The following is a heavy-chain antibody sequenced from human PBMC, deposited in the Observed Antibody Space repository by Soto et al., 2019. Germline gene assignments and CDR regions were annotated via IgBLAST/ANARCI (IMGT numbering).Heavy chain of an antibody. V-gene: IGHV1-8*01. D-gene: IGHD3-10*01. CDR3: ARSVGGSNVNFDY. Sequence: QVQLVQSGAEVRTPGASVKVSCKASGYTFTSYDINWARQATGQGPEWMGLMNPDSGNTGYVQKFQGRVTMTRNTAISTAYMELSSMRSEDTAVYYCARSVGGSNVNFDYWGQGTLVTVSS. CDR2: MNPDSGNT. CDR1: GYTFTSYD. J-gene: IGHJ4*02.